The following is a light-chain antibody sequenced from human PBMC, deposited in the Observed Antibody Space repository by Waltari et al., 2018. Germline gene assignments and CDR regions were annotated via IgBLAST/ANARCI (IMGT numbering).Light chain of an antibody. CDR1: ESVSRA. Sequence: DIVSTQSPGTLSLAVGERATVSCRASESVSRALDWYQQKPGQAPRLLIYGASTRATGIPDRFSGSGSGTDFSLTISRLEPDDFAVYYCQHYLRLPVTFGQGTTVEI. J-gene: IGKJ1*01. V-gene: IGKV3-20*01. CDR3: QHYLRLPVT. CDR2: GAS.